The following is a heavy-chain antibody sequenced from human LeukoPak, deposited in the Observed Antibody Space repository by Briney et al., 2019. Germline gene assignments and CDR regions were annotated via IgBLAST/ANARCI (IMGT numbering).Heavy chain of an antibody. CDR3: ARVDLRYFDWLSTNYFDY. J-gene: IGHJ4*02. CDR2: IYYSGSI. V-gene: IGHV4-59*01. Sequence: PSETLSLTCTVSGCSISSYYWSWIRQPPGKGREWIGYIYYSGSINYNPSLYSRVTISVDTSKNQFSLKLSSVTAADTAVYYCARVDLRYFDWLSTNYFDYWGQGTLVTVSS. D-gene: IGHD3-9*01. CDR1: GCSISSYY.